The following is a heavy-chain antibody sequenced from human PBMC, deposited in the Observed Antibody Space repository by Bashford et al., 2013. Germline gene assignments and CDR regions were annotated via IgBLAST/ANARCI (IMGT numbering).Heavy chain of an antibody. V-gene: IGHV4-59*01. D-gene: IGHD6-13*01. J-gene: IGHJ4*02. CDR3: ARVSWFYYFDF. CDR2: LLQWEH. CDR1: GGSISSYY. Sequence: SETLSLTCAVSGGSISSYYWSWIRQPPREGTGVDWLYLLQWEHQLQPSLKSRVTISVDTSKKQFSLRLSSVTAADTAVYYCARVSWFYYFDFWGQGTLVTVSS.